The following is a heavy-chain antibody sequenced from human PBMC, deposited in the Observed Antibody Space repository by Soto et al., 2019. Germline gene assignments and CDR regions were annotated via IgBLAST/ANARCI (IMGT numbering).Heavy chain of an antibody. J-gene: IGHJ6*02. CDR2: IDWDDDK. Sequence: SGPTLVNPTQTLTLTCTFSGFSLSTSGMCVSWIRQPPGKALEWLALIDWDDDKYYSTSLKTRLTISKDTSKNQVVLTMTNMDPVDTATYYYARTPYYYDSSGYYPGLYGMDVWGQGTTVTVSS. D-gene: IGHD3-22*01. V-gene: IGHV2-70*01. CDR1: GFSLSTSGMC. CDR3: ARTPYYYDSSGYYPGLYGMDV.